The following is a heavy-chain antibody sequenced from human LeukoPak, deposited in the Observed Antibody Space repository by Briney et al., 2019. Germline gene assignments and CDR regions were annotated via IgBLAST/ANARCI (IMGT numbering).Heavy chain of an antibody. CDR2: ISAYNGNT. J-gene: IGHJ4*02. V-gene: IGHV1-18*01. Sequence: ASVKVSCKASGYTFTSYGISWVRQAPGQGLEWMGWISAYNGNTNYAQKLQGRVTMTTDTYTSTAYMELRSLRSDDTAVYYCARWRIVVVPAAIEYYFDYWGQGTLVTVSS. D-gene: IGHD2-2*02. CDR3: ARWRIVVVPAAIEYYFDY. CDR1: GYTFTSYG.